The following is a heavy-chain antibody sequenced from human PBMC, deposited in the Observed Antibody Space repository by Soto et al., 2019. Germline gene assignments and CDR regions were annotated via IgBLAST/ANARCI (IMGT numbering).Heavy chain of an antibody. D-gene: IGHD5-18*01. Sequence: EVQLVESGGGLVQPGGSLRLSCAASGFSFSSYWIHWVRQAPGKGLVWVSRIKTDGSSTDYADSVKGRFTISRDNAKNTLYLQMNNLSAEYTAVYYCAKREGNTYGLFHWGQGTLVTVSS. CDR3: AKREGNTYGLFH. CDR2: IKTDGSST. J-gene: IGHJ4*02. V-gene: IGHV3-74*01. CDR1: GFSFSSYW.